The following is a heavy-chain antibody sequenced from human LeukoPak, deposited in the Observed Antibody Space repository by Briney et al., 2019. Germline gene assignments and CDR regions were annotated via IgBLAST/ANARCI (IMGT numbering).Heavy chain of an antibody. CDR2: MSPNSGNT. D-gene: IGHD3-10*01. J-gene: IGHJ5*02. V-gene: IGHV1-8*01. CDR1: GYTFTTYD. CDR3: VSWFGELLNWFDP. Sequence: GASVKASCKASGYTFTTYDINWVRQATGQGLEWMGWMSPNSGNTAYAQKFQGRVTMTRDTSITTAYMELSSLRPEDTAVYYCVSWFGELLNWFDPWGQGTLVTVSS.